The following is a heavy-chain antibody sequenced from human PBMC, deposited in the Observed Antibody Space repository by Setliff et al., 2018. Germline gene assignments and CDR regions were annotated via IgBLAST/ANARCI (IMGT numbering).Heavy chain of an antibody. Sequence: GGSLRLSCAASRFTFSNYWMSWVRQAPGKGLEWVANIKEDGSSTTYADSVRGRFTISRDISKNTLYLQMNSLRPEDTAVYYCARGGDYCGGECYIPPPDSYWGQGTLVTVSS. CDR1: RFTFSNYW. CDR3: ARGGDYCGGECYIPPPDSY. J-gene: IGHJ4*02. D-gene: IGHD2-21*01. V-gene: IGHV3-7*01. CDR2: IKEDGSST.